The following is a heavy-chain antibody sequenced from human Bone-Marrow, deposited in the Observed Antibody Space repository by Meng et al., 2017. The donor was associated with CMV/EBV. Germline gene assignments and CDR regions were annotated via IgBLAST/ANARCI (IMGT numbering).Heavy chain of an antibody. Sequence: GGSFSGYYWSWIRQPPGKGLEWIGEINHSGSTNYNPSLKSRVTISVDTSKNQFSLRLSSVTAADTAVYYCAREFLEWLFPTARYDYYGMDVWGQGTTVTVSS. CDR3: AREFLEWLFPTARYDYYGMDV. J-gene: IGHJ6*02. CDR2: INHSGST. D-gene: IGHD3-3*01. CDR1: GGSFSGYY. V-gene: IGHV4-34*01.